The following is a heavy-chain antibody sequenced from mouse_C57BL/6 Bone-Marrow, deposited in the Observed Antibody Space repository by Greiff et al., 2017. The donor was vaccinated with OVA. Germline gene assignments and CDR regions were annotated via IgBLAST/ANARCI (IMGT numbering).Heavy chain of an antibody. D-gene: IGHD1-1*01. V-gene: IGHV1-7*01. Sequence: QVQLQQSGAELAKPGASVKLSCKASGYTFTSYWMHWVKQRPGQGLEWIGYINPSSGYTKYNQKFKDKATLTADKSSSTAYMQLSSLTYEDSAVYYCARSTTVEGYYFDYWGQGTILTASS. J-gene: IGHJ2*01. CDR2: INPSSGYT. CDR1: GYTFTSYW. CDR3: ARSTTVEGYYFDY.